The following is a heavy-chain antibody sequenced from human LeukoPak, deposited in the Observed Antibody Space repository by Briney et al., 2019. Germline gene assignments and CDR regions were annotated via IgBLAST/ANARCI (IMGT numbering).Heavy chain of an antibody. D-gene: IGHD4-23*01. J-gene: IGHJ3*02. V-gene: IGHV4-59*08. CDR3: ASGNTVVDAFDI. Sequence: SETLSLTCTVSGGSISSYYWGWIRQPPGKGLEWIGSIYHSGSTYYNPSLKSRVTISVDTSKNQFSLKLSSVTAADTAVYYCASGNTVVDAFDIWGQGTMVTVSS. CDR2: IYHSGST. CDR1: GGSISSYY.